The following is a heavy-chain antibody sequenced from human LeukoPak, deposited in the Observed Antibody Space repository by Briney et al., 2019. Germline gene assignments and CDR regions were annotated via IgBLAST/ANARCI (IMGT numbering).Heavy chain of an antibody. CDR2: ISGSGGNT. V-gene: IGHV3-23*01. CDR3: AKDGLYDSTDV. J-gene: IGHJ4*02. D-gene: IGHD3-22*01. CDR1: GFIFSSYA. Sequence: GGSLRLSCAASGFIFSSYAMSWVRQAPGKGLEWVSAISGSGGNTYFADSVKGRFTISRDNSKNTLYLQMNSLRAEDTAIYYCAKDGLYDSTDVWGQGILVTVSS.